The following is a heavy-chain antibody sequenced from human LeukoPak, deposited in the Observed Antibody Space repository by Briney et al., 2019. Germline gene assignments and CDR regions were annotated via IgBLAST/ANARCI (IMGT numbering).Heavy chain of an antibody. D-gene: IGHD2-15*01. Sequence: GASVKVSCKASGYTFTKYDINWVRQAPGQGLEWMGWISANNGNTNYAQNLQGRLTMTTDTSTSTAYMELRSLRSDDTAVYYCARFGHLLHGYNVMDVWGQGTTVTVSS. CDR2: ISANNGNT. CDR3: ARFGHLLHGYNVMDV. CDR1: GYTFTKYD. J-gene: IGHJ6*02. V-gene: IGHV1-18*01.